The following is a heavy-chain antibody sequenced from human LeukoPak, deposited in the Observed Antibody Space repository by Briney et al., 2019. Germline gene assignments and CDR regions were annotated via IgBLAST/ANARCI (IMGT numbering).Heavy chain of an antibody. J-gene: IGHJ4*02. Sequence: PGGSLRLSCAASGFTFSSYGMHWVHQAPGKGLEWVAFIRYDGSNKYYADSVKGRFTISRDNSKNTLYLQMNSLRAEDTAVYYCAKTWIQLWLLAYWGQGTLVTVSS. CDR2: IRYDGSNK. CDR1: GFTFSSYG. V-gene: IGHV3-30*02. CDR3: AKTWIQLWLLAY. D-gene: IGHD5-18*01.